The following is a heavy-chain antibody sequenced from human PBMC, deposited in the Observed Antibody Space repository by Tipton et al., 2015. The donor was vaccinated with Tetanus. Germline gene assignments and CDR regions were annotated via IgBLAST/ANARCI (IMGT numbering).Heavy chain of an antibody. D-gene: IGHD3-3*01. CDR1: GGSINPYY. CDR2: IYSSGST. Sequence: TLSLTCSVSGGSINPYYWSWIRQPPGKGLEWIGNIYSSGSTYYNPSLKSRVIISVDTSRNQFSLRLSSVTAADTAVYYCARAEAIFGVVIRFGWFDPWGQGTLVTVSS. J-gene: IGHJ5*02. V-gene: IGHV4-59*12. CDR3: ARAEAIFGVVIRFGWFDP.